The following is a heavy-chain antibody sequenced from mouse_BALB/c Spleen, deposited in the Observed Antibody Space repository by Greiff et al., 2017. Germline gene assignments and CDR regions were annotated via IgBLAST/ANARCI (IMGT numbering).Heavy chain of an antibody. CDR1: GYSITSGYY. CDR2: ISYDGSN. Sequence: EVHLVESGPGLVKPSQSLSLTCSVTGYSITSGYYWNWIRQFPGNKLEWMGYISYDGSNNYNPSLKNRISITRDTSKNQFFLKLNSVTTEDTATYYCARGGDPYYFDYWGQGTTLTVSS. J-gene: IGHJ2*01. CDR3: ARGGDPYYFDY. V-gene: IGHV3-6*02. D-gene: IGHD3-3*01.